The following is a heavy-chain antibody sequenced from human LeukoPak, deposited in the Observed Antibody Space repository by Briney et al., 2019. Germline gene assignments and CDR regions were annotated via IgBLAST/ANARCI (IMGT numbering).Heavy chain of an antibody. V-gene: IGHV4-59*01. D-gene: IGHD2-21*01. CDR1: GGSISTYY. Sequence: SETLSLTCTVSGGSISTYYWSWIRQPPGKGLEWVGYFYYSGSTNYNPSLKSRVTMSVDTSKNHFSLKLSSVTAADTAVYYCARFPYYSYYMDVWGKGTTVTVSS. CDR3: ARFPYYSYYMDV. J-gene: IGHJ6*03. CDR2: FYYSGST.